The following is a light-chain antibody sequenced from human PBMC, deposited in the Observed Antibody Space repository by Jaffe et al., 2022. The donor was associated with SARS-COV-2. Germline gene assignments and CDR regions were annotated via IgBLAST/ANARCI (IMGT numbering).Light chain of an antibody. CDR3: CSYAGSKSLL. J-gene: IGLJ3*02. V-gene: IGLV2-23*01. CDR2: EDI. CDR1: SIDDLGRYNL. Sequence: QSALTQPASVSGSLGQSVIISCAGPSIDDLGRYNLVSWYQQHPGKAPKLIIYEDIKRPSGVSNRFSGSKSYNTASLTVSGLQAEDEADYYCCSYAGSKSLLFGGGTKLTVL.